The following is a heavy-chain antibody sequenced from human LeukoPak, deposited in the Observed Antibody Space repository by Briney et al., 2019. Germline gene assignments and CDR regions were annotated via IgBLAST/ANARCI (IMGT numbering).Heavy chain of an antibody. CDR2: VSSHGNDG. V-gene: IGHV3-30*03. Sequence: GGSLRLSCAASGFTFSNAWMSWVRQAPGKGLEWVAVVSSHGNDGYYADSVKGRFTISRDNSKNTLYLQIDSLRAEDTAIYYCTRDAYNFNDFDYWGQGTLVTVSS. CDR1: GFTFSNAW. D-gene: IGHD5-24*01. J-gene: IGHJ4*02. CDR3: TRDAYNFNDFDY.